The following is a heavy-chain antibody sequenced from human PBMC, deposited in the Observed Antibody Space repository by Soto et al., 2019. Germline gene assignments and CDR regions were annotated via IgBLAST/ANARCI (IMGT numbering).Heavy chain of an antibody. CDR3: AKVWNHEGYFDF. V-gene: IGHV3-30*18. J-gene: IGHJ4*02. D-gene: IGHD1-1*01. CDR1: GFNFSGYG. CDR2: ISYDGSEQ. Sequence: QVQLVESGGGVVQPGRSLRLSCAASGFNFSGYGMHWVRQAPGKGLEWVAVISYDGSEQYYADSVKGRFTISRDRSKNTLYLQMNSLRVEDTAMFYCAKVWNHEGYFDFWGQGTLVTVSS.